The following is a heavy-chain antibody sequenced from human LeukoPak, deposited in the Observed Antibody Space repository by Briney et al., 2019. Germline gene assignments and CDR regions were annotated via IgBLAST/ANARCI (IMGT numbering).Heavy chain of an antibody. J-gene: IGHJ4*02. CDR1: GFTFSSYG. CDR3: VRGTGY. V-gene: IGHV3-30*03. Sequence: TGGSLRLSCAASGFTFSSYGMHWVRQAPGKGLEWVAVISYDGSNKYYADSVKGRFTISRDNSKNTLYLQMNSLRVEDTAVYYCVRGTGYWGQGTLVTVSS. CDR2: ISYDGSNK.